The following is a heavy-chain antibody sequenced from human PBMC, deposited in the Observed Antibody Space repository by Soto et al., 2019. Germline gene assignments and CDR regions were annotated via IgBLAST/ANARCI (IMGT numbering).Heavy chain of an antibody. Sequence: TSETLSLTCTVSGGSISSYYWSWIRQPPGKGLEWIGYIYYSGSTNYNPSLKSRVTISVDTSKNQFSLKLSSVTAADTAVYYCANAGFFSGGSCYGMDVWGQGTTVHVFS. CDR3: ANAGFFSGGSCYGMDV. D-gene: IGHD2-15*01. CDR1: GGSISSYY. V-gene: IGHV4-59*01. J-gene: IGHJ6*02. CDR2: IYYSGST.